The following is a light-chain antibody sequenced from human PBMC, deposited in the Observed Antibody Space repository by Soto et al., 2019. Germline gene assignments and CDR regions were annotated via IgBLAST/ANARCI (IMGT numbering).Light chain of an antibody. CDR2: GAS. J-gene: IGKJ1*01. CDR3: QQYGTTLWT. CDR1: QSVSNNY. Sequence: EIVLTQSPGTLSLSPGERATLSCRASQSVSNNYLAWYHQKPGRAPMLVISGASNKATGIPDTFSGSGSETDITLNISMLEPEDFAVYFCQQYGTTLWTFGQGTNVEFK. V-gene: IGKV3-20*01.